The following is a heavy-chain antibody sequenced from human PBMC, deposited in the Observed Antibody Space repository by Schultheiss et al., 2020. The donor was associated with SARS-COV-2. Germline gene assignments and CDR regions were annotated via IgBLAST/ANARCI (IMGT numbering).Heavy chain of an antibody. CDR3: ASLYVTSSVAWFDP. CDR1: GFTFSSYE. D-gene: IGHD6-6*01. J-gene: IGHJ5*02. CDR2: ISSSGSTI. V-gene: IGHV3-48*03. Sequence: GGSLRLSCAASGFTFSSYEMNWVRQAPGKGLEWVSYISSSGSTIYYADSVKGRFTISRDNAKNSLYLQMNSLRAEDTAIYYCASLYVTSSVAWFDPWGQGTLVTVSS.